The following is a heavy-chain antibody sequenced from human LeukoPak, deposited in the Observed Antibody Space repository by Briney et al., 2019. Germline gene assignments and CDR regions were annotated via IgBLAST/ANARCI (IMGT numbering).Heavy chain of an antibody. CDR3: ARQLYGSDY. V-gene: IGHV4-34*01. Sequence: PSETLSLTCDVSGVSFSTYSWSWIRQSPEKGLEWIGEVNHSGYTNLNPSLKSRVTISVDTSKNQFSLKLSSVTAADTAVYYCARQLYGSDYWGQGTLVTVSS. CDR2: VNHSGYT. J-gene: IGHJ4*02. CDR1: GVSFSTYS. D-gene: IGHD4-17*01.